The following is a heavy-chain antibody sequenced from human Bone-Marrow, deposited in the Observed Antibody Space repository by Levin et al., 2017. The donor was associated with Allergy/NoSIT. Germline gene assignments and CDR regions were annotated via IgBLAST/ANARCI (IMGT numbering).Heavy chain of an antibody. CDR2: IYYSGNT. J-gene: IGHJ4*02. CDR1: GGSISTGGFH. D-gene: IGHD5-24*01. CDR3: AREDGYVFDY. V-gene: IGHV4-31*03. Sequence: PSETLSLTCSLSGGSISTGGFHLSWVRQRPGKGLEWIGYIYYSGNTYYNPSLQSRLSISIDTSKNQFSLRLTSVTAADTAVYYCAREDGYVFDYWGQGTLVTVSS.